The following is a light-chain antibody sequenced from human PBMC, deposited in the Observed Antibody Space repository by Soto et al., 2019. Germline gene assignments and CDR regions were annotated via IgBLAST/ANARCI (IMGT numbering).Light chain of an antibody. Sequence: DIQLTQSPSSLSASVGDRVTITCRASQGISSYLLWYQQKPGKAPELLIYEASTLQSGVPSRFSGSGSGTEFTLTISSLQPEDFATYYCQHLNNYPLTFGGGTEVEIK. V-gene: IGKV1-9*01. CDR1: QGISSY. J-gene: IGKJ4*01. CDR3: QHLNNYPLT. CDR2: EAS.